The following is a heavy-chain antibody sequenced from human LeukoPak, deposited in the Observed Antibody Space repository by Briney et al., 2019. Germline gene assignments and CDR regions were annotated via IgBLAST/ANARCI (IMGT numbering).Heavy chain of an antibody. CDR2: IYYSGST. CDR1: GGSISSTTYY. V-gene: IGHV4-39*01. J-gene: IGHJ4*02. D-gene: IGHD6-13*01. Sequence: SGTLSLTCSVSGGSISSTTYYWGWIRQPPGKGLEWIGSIYYSGSTYYNPSLKSRVTIFVDASKSQFSLKLSSVTAADTAVYYCARQGTAAAASFDYWGQGALVTVSS. CDR3: ARQGTAAAASFDY.